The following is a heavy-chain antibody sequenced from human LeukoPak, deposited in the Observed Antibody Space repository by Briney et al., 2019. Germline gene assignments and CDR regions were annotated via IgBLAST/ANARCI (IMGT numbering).Heavy chain of an antibody. V-gene: IGHV1-8*03. CDR1: GYTFTSYD. Sequence: ASVKVSCKASGYTFTSYDINWVRQATGQGLEWMGWTNPNSGNTGYAQKFQGRVTITRNTSISTAYMELTSLRCEDTAVYYCARGYTSGWPGVDYMDVWGKGTTVTVSS. CDR3: ARGYTSGWPGVDYMDV. J-gene: IGHJ6*03. D-gene: IGHD6-19*01. CDR2: TNPNSGNT.